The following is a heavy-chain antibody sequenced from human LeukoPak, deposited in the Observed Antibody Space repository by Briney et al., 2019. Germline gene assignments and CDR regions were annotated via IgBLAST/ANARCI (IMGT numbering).Heavy chain of an antibody. CDR1: DGSISNFY. CDR3: ARDSITMVRGVALKYYYYMDV. J-gene: IGHJ6*03. D-gene: IGHD3-10*01. V-gene: IGHV4-4*07. CDR2: IYTTGST. Sequence: SETLSLTCTVSDGSISNFYWTWIRQPAGKGLEWIGRIYTTGSTNYNPSLKSRVTMSVDTSKNQISLKLSSVTAADTAVYYCARDSITMVRGVALKYYYYMDVWGKGTTVTISS.